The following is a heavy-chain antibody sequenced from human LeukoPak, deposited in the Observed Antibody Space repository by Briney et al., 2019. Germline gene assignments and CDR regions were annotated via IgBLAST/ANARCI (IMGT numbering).Heavy chain of an antibody. CDR1: GFTFSSYA. CDR3: ARDWTVAVAGTDY. Sequence: GGSLRLSCAASGFTFSSYAMHWVRQPPGKGLEYVSAISSNGGSTYYANSVKGRFTISRDNSKNTLYPQMGSLRAEDMAVYYCARDWTVAVAGTDYWGQGTLVTVSS. V-gene: IGHV3-64*01. J-gene: IGHJ4*02. D-gene: IGHD6-19*01. CDR2: ISSNGGST.